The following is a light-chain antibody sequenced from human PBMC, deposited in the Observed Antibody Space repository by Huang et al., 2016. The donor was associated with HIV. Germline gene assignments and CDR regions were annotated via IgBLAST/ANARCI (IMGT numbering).Light chain of an antibody. J-gene: IGKJ3*01. CDR3: QQYNNWPPT. CDR1: QSIGIN. CDR2: AAS. Sequence: EIVMTQSPATLSLSPGERVTLSCRASQSIGINLAWYQQKPGQAPRLLIHAASTRATGVPARFSGSGSGTEFTLTISSLQSEDFAIYCCQQYNNWPPTFGPGTKVDFK. V-gene: IGKV3D-15*01.